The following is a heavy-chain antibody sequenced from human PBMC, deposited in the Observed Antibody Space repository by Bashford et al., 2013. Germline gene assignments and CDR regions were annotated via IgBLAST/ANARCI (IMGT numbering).Heavy chain of an antibody. CDR2: IKPDGSEK. CDR1: GFTFSSDW. Sequence: GSLRLSCAASGFTFSSDWMSWVRQAPGKGLEWVANIKPDGSEKYYVDSVEGRFTISRDNAKNSLSLQMNSLRAEDTAVYYCARGHIWGQGTMVTVSS. CDR3: ARGHI. V-gene: IGHV3-7*03. J-gene: IGHJ3*02.